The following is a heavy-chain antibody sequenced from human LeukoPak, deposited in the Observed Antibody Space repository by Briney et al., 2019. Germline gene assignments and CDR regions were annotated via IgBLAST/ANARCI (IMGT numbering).Heavy chain of an antibody. V-gene: IGHV3-21*01. D-gene: IGHD3-16*02. CDR2: ITTSSTYT. CDR3: ARSYRYYYYMDV. CDR1: GFSFSSYN. Sequence: PGGSLRLSCEASGFSFSSYNMDWVRQTPGKGLEWISSITTSSTYTFYADSVKGRFTISRDNARNSLYLQMNSLRVEDTAVYYCARSYRYYYYMDVWGKGTTVTVSS. J-gene: IGHJ6*03.